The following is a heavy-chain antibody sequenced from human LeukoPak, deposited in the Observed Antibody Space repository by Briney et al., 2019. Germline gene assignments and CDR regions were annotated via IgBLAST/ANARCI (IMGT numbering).Heavy chain of an antibody. D-gene: IGHD3-22*01. Sequence: SVKVSCKASGGTFSSFAISWVRQAPGQGLEWMGGIIPIFGTANYAQKFQGGVTITADESTSTAYMGLSSLRSEDTAVYYCARDFGSGYPGPWGQGTLVTVSS. J-gene: IGHJ4*02. CDR1: GGTFSSFA. CDR3: ARDFGSGYPGP. CDR2: IIPIFGTA. V-gene: IGHV1-69*13.